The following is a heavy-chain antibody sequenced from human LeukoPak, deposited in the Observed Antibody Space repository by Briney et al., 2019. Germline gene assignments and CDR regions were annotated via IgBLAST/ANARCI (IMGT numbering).Heavy chain of an antibody. V-gene: IGHV3-33*06. CDR1: GFTFSSYG. J-gene: IGHJ6*03. CDR3: AKEGSSSWYVYYYYMDV. Sequence: GRSLRLSCAASGFTFSSYGMHWVRQAPGRGLEWVAVIWYDGSNKYYADSVKGRFTISRDNSKNTLYLQMNSLRAEDTAVYYCAKEGSSSWYVYYYYMDVWGKGTTVTVSS. D-gene: IGHD6-13*01. CDR2: IWYDGSNK.